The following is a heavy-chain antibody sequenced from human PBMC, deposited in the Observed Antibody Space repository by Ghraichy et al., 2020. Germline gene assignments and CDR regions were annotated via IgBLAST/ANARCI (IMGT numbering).Heavy chain of an antibody. Sequence: GESLNISCAASGFTFSYSYMSWIRQAPGKGLEWLSYISNSASTTHYADSVKGRVTISRDNAKNSLYLQLNSLRAEDTAVYFCARISAQPYFYGMDVWGQGTTVTVSS. V-gene: IGHV3-11*01. CDR3: ARISAQPYFYGMDV. D-gene: IGHD1-26*01. CDR1: GFTFSYSY. CDR2: ISNSASTT. J-gene: IGHJ6*02.